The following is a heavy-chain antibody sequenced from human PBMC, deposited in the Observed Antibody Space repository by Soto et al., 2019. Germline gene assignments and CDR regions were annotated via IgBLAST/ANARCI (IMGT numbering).Heavy chain of an antibody. Sequence: GGSLRLSCAASGFTFSSYGMHWVRQAPGKGLEWVAVISYDGSNKYYADSVKGRFTISRDNSKNTLYLQMNSLRAEDTAVYYCAKALADAFDIWGQGTMVTVSS. CDR2: ISYDGSNK. CDR1: GFTFSSYG. V-gene: IGHV3-30*18. D-gene: IGHD3-3*02. CDR3: AKALADAFDI. J-gene: IGHJ3*02.